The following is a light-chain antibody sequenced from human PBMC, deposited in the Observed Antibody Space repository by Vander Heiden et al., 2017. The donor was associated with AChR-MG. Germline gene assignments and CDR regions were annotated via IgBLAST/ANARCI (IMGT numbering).Light chain of an antibody. J-gene: IGKJ2*01. CDR1: QSVTSN. CDR3: QQDNNWPMYT. Sequence: EIVMTQSPATLSVSPGERATLSCRASQSVTSNLAWYQQRPGQAPRLLIYGASTRATGIPARFTGSGSGTEFTLTISSLQSEDSAVYYCQQDNNWPMYTFGQGTKLEIK. V-gene: IGKV3-15*01. CDR2: GAS.